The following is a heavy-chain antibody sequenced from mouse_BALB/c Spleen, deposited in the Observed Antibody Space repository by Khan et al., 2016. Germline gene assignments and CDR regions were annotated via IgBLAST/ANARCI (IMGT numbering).Heavy chain of an antibody. J-gene: IGHJ1*01. CDR2: LNTYTGEP. CDR3: ARDYDYDGDWYVDV. Sequence: QVQLQQSGPELKKPGETVKISCKASGYTFTNYGMNWVKQAPGKGLKWMGWLNTYTGEPTYADDFQGRFAFSLKTSARTAYLQINNLKNEDTATYFCARDYDYDGDWYVDVWGAGTTVTVSS. D-gene: IGHD2-4*01. CDR1: GYTFTNYG. V-gene: IGHV9-3-1*01.